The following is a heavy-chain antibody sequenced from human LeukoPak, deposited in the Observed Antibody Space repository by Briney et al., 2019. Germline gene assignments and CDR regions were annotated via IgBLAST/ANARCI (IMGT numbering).Heavy chain of an antibody. CDR2: ISGSGGST. Sequence: GGSLRLSCAASGFTFSSYAMSWVRQAPGKGLEWVSAISGSGGSTYYADSVKGRFTISRDNSKNTLYLQMNSLRVEDTAVYYCARGSLGYCSGGSCPFDYWGQGTLVTVSS. V-gene: IGHV3-23*01. CDR1: GFTFSSYA. D-gene: IGHD2-15*01. CDR3: ARGSLGYCSGGSCPFDY. J-gene: IGHJ4*02.